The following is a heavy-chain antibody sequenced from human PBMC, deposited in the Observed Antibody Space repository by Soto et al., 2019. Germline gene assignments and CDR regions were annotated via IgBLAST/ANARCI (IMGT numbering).Heavy chain of an antibody. CDR3: ATDRRKYSSGWRYFDY. CDR1: GYTFTSYG. D-gene: IGHD6-19*01. Sequence: QVQLVQSGAEVKKPGASVKVSCKASGYTFTSYGISWVRQAPGQGLEWMGWISAYNGNTNYAQKIQGRVTMTTDTSTSTAYMELRSLRSDDTAVYYCATDRRKYSSGWRYFDYWGQGTLVTVSS. J-gene: IGHJ4*02. V-gene: IGHV1-18*01. CDR2: ISAYNGNT.